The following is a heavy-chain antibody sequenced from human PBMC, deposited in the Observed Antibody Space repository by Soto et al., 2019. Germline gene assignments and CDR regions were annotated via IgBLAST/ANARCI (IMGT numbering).Heavy chain of an antibody. CDR3: AGGPPNWGFDF. Sequence: QVQLVQSGAEVKKPGASVKVSCKASGYTFTSNDINWVRQATGQGFEWMGWMSPKIGDTGYAQKFQGRVTMTRDTSISTAYMELSSLRSEDTAVYYCAGGPPNWGFDFWGQGTLVTVPS. D-gene: IGHD7-27*01. CDR1: GYTFTSND. CDR2: MSPKIGDT. J-gene: IGHJ4*02. V-gene: IGHV1-8*01.